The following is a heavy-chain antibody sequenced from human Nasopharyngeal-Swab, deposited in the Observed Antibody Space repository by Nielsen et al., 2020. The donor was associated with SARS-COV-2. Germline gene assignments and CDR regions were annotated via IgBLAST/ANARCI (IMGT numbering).Heavy chain of an antibody. Sequence: GESLKISCAASGFTFSSYSMNWVRQAPGKGPEWVSSISSSSSYIYYADSVKGRFTISRDNAKNSLYLQMNSLRAEDTAVYYCARHSPSSPTSWYADYWGQGTLVTVSS. V-gene: IGHV3-21*01. CDR1: GFTFSSYS. CDR3: ARHSPSSPTSWYADY. CDR2: ISSSSSYI. D-gene: IGHD6-13*01. J-gene: IGHJ4*02.